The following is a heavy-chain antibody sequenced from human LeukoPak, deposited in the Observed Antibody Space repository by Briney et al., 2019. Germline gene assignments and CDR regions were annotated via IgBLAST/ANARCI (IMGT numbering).Heavy chain of an antibody. Sequence: SCKVSGHILSELSVHWVRQAPGKGLEWVAVISYDGSNKYYADSVKGRFPISRDNSKNTLYPQMNSLRAEDTAVYYCAKGALIAVAGDNDFDYWGQGTLVTVSS. J-gene: IGHJ4*02. CDR3: AKGALIAVAGDNDFDY. CDR1: GHILSELS. D-gene: IGHD6-19*01. CDR2: ISYDGSNK. V-gene: IGHV3-30*18.